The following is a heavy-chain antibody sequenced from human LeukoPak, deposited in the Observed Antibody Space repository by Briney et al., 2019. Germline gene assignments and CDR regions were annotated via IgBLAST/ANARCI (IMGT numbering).Heavy chain of an antibody. V-gene: IGHV3-23*01. D-gene: IGHD1-26*01. CDR2: ISGSGGST. CDR1: GFTFSSYA. J-gene: IGHJ4*02. CDR3: ARLHSGNFLADS. Sequence: PGGSLRLSCAASGFTFSSYAMTWVRLAPGKGLEWVSSISGSGGSTYNADSVKGRFTISRDNSKNTLFLQMNSLRAEDTAVYYCARLHSGNFLADSWGQGTLVTVSS.